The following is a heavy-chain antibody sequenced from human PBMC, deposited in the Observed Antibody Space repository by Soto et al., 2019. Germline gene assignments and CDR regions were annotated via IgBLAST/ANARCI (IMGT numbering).Heavy chain of an antibody. CDR1: GGSISSYY. V-gene: IGHV4-59*01. Sequence: QVQLQESGPGLVKPSETLSLTCTVSGGSISSYYWSWIRQPPGKGLEWIGYIYYSGSTNYNPSLKSRVTISVDTSKNQFSLKLSSVTAADTAVYYCARDPERGWFDPWGQGTLVTVSS. J-gene: IGHJ5*02. CDR2: IYYSGST. CDR3: ARDPERGWFDP.